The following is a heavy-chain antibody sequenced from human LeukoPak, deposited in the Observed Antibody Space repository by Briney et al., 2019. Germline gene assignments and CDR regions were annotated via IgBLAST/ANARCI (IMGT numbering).Heavy chain of an antibody. CDR3: ASGATSIAAPFDY. D-gene: IGHD6-6*01. V-gene: IGHV4-59*11. CDR2: IYYSGST. Sequence: SETLSLTCTVSGGSISSHYWSWIRQPPGNGLEWIGYIYYSGSTNYNPSLKSRVTISVDTSKNQFSLKLSSVTAADTAVYYCASGATSIAAPFDYWGQGTLVTVSS. CDR1: GGSISSHY. J-gene: IGHJ4*02.